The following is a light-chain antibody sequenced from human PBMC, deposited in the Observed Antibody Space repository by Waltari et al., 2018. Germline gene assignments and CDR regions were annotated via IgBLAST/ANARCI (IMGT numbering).Light chain of an antibody. CDR1: STDFGANKY. CDR3: SSRTTSITWV. J-gene: IGLJ3*02. CDR2: DVT. Sequence: QPALTQPASVSGSPGQSITISCSGSSTDFGANKYVSWYQQHPGRAPKVVIYDVTKTPSGISDRVSGSKSDSAASLTISGLQPEDEADYYCSSRTTSITWVFGGGTKLTVL. V-gene: IGLV2-14*03.